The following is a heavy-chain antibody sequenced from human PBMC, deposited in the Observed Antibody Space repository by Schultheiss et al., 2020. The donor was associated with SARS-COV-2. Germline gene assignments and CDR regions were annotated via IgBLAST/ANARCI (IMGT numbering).Heavy chain of an antibody. Sequence: GGSLRLSCAASGFTFNNYGMTWVRQPPGKGLEWVSTISGGAENTHYADSVKGRFTISRDNSKNTLFLQMNSLGAEDTAIYYCAREIPAFDIWGQGTTVTVSS. CDR2: ISGGAENT. CDR1: GFTFNNYG. CDR3: AREIPAFDI. D-gene: IGHD5-24*01. V-gene: IGHV3-23*01. J-gene: IGHJ3*02.